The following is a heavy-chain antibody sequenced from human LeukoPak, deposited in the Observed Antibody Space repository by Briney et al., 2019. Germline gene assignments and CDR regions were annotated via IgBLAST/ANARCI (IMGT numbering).Heavy chain of an antibody. Sequence: SETLSLTCTVSGGSISSYYWSWIRQPPGKGLEWIGYFYYSGSTNYNPSLKSRVTISVDTSKNQFSLKLSSVIAADTAVYYCARTTEGYCSSTSCSKFAEYFQHWGQGTLVTVSS. CDR2: FYYSGST. V-gene: IGHV4-59*01. D-gene: IGHD2-2*01. CDR3: ARTTEGYCSSTSCSKFAEYFQH. CDR1: GGSISSYY. J-gene: IGHJ1*01.